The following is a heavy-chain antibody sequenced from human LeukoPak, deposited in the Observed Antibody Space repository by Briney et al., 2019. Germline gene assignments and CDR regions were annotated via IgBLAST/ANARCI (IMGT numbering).Heavy chain of an antibody. CDR2: IKSKTDGGTT. V-gene: IGHV3-15*01. CDR3: TTEDVLMVYADFDY. Sequence: GGSLRLSCAASGFTFSNAWMSWVRQAPGKGLEWVGRIKSKTDGGTTDYAAPVKGRFTISRDDSKNTLYLQMNSLKTEDTAVYYCTTEDVLMVYADFDYWGQGTLVTVSS. D-gene: IGHD2-8*01. CDR1: GFTFSNAW. J-gene: IGHJ4*02.